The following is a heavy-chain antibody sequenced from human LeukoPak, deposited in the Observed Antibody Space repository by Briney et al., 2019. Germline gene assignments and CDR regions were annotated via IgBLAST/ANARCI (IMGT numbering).Heavy chain of an antibody. CDR3: ARAYSYGYVGYFDY. Sequence: SVKVSCKASGGTFSSYAISWVRQAPGQGLEWMGGIIPIFGTANYAQKFQGRVTITADESTSTAYMELGSLRSEDTAVYYCARAYSYGYVGYFDYWGQGTLVTVSS. J-gene: IGHJ4*02. V-gene: IGHV1-69*13. CDR2: IIPIFGTA. CDR1: GGTFSSYA. D-gene: IGHD5-18*01.